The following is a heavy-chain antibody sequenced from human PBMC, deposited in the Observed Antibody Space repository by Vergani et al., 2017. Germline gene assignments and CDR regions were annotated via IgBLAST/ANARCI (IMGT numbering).Heavy chain of an antibody. J-gene: IGHJ4*02. Sequence: QVQLQESGPRLVKTSQTLSLTCSVSGDSLSSDDYYWTWIRQSPGRGLENIGYIYDSESTYYNPSIQSRVTISVDTSKNQFSLNLRSVTAADSAVYYCAREVFGSYIDYWGQGALVTVSS. CDR2: IYDSEST. CDR1: GDSLSSDDYY. V-gene: IGHV4-30-4*08. D-gene: IGHD3-16*01. CDR3: AREVFGSYIDY.